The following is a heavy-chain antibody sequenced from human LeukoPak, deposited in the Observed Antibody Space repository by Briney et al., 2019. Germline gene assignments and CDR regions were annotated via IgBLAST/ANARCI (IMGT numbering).Heavy chain of an antibody. J-gene: IGHJ3*01. V-gene: IGHV3-23*01. CDR3: AKDFSYQLLSNHNGDAFDV. CDR2: ISGSGGST. D-gene: IGHD2-2*01. CDR1: GFTFSSYA. Sequence: PGGSLRLSCAASGFTFSSYAMSWVRQAPGKGLEWVSAISGSGGSTYYADSVKGRFTISRDNSKNTLYLQMNSLRAEDTAVYYCAKDFSYQLLSNHNGDAFDVWGQGTMVTVSS.